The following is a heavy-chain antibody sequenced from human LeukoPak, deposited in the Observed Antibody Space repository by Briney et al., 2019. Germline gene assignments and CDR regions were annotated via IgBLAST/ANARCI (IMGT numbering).Heavy chain of an antibody. Sequence: ASVKVSCKASGYTFTGHYMHWVRQAPGQGLEWMGWINPDSGGTNYAQKFQGRVTMTRDTSISTAYMELSRLRSDDTAVYYCARLAGDYYDSSGYYYRYYFDYWGQGTLVTVSS. V-gene: IGHV1-2*02. CDR1: GYTFTGHY. J-gene: IGHJ4*02. CDR2: INPDSGGT. CDR3: ARLAGDYYDSSGYYYRYYFDY. D-gene: IGHD3-22*01.